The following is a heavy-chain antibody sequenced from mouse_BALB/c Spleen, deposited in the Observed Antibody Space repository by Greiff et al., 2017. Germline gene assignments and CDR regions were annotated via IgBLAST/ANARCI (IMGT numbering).Heavy chain of an antibody. J-gene: IGHJ2*01. D-gene: IGHD1-1*01. CDR2: IRLKSNNYAT. Sequence: EVQLEESGGGLVQPGGSMKLSCVASGFTFSNYWMNWVRQSPEKGLEWVAEIRLKSNNYATHYAESVKGRFTISRDDSKSSVYLQMNNLRAEDTGIYYCTSSYYGSSYDYFDYWGQGTTLTVSS. CDR1: GFTFSNYW. V-gene: IGHV6-6*02. CDR3: TSSYYGSSYDYFDY.